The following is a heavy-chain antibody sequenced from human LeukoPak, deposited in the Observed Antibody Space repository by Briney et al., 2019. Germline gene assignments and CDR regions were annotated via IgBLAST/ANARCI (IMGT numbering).Heavy chain of an antibody. CDR2: INPSSGGT. D-gene: IGHD1-26*01. Sequence: ASVKVSGKTSGYTFSDYYLHWVRQAPGQGLEWMGWINPSSGGTKYVQKFQGRVSMTRDTSISTGYMELSRLRSDDTAVYYCARPIRGSYVEDAFDMWGQGTMVTVSA. CDR1: GYTFSDYY. CDR3: ARPIRGSYVEDAFDM. J-gene: IGHJ3*02. V-gene: IGHV1-2*02.